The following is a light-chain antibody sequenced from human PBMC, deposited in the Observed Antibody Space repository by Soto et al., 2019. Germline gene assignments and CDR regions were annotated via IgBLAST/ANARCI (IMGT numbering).Light chain of an antibody. CDR3: QQFSIYPLT. Sequence: IGVKKSAATLSLYQGERATLSCRASQGVSSYLAWYQQKPGQAPRLLIYDASSRATGIPDRFSGGGSGTDFTLTISRLEPEDFVVYYCQQFSIYPLTFAGVS. V-gene: IGKV3D-11*01. CDR1: QGVSSY. J-gene: IGKJ4*01. CDR2: DAS.